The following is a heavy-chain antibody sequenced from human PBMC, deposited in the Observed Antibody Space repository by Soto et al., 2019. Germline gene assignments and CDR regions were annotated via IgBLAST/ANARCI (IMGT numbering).Heavy chain of an antibody. J-gene: IGHJ6*02. Sequence: GSLRLSCAASGFTFSSYWMHWVRQAPGKGLXWVSRINSDGSSTSYADSVKGRFTISRDNAKNTLYLQMNSLRAEDTAVYYCARVFIGSGSYSHYYYYYGMDVWGQGTTVTVSS. CDR2: INSDGSST. CDR3: ARVFIGSGSYSHYYYYYGMDV. V-gene: IGHV3-74*01. D-gene: IGHD1-26*01. CDR1: GFTFSSYW.